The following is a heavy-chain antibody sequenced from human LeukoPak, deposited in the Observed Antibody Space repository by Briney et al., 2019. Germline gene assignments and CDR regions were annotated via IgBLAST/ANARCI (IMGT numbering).Heavy chain of an antibody. J-gene: IGHJ5*02. V-gene: IGHV3-33*01. CDR2: IWYDGSNK. CDR1: GFTFSSYG. D-gene: IGHD3-22*01. CDR3: ARESYDSSGYDNWFDP. Sequence: GGSLRLSCAASGFTFSSYGMHWVRQAPGKGLEWVAVIWYDGSNKYYADSVKGRFTISRDNAKNSLYLQMNSLRAEDTAVYYCARESYDSSGYDNWFDPWGQGTLVTVSS.